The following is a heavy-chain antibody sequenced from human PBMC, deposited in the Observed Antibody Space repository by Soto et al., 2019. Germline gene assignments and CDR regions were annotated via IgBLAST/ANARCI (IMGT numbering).Heavy chain of an antibody. V-gene: IGHV3-30*18. CDR3: AKAGVTTNYDYYGMDV. Sequence: GGSLRLSCAASGFTFSSYGMSWVRQAPGKGLEWVADISYDGSNKYYADSVKGRFTISRDNSKNTLYLQMNSLRAEDTAVYYCAKAGVTTNYDYYGMDVWVQGTTVTVSS. CDR2: ISYDGSNK. J-gene: IGHJ6*02. D-gene: IGHD4-4*01. CDR1: GFTFSSYG.